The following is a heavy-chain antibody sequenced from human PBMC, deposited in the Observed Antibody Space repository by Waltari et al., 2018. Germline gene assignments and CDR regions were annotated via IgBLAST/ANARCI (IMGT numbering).Heavy chain of an antibody. CDR2: ISYDGSNK. V-gene: IGHV3-30*03. Sequence: QVQLVESGGGVVQPGRSLRLSCAASGFTFRSYGMHWVRQAPGKGLEWVAVISYDGSNKYYADSVKGRFTISRDNSKNTLYLQMNSLRAEDTAVYYCAILWGSSPYWGQGTLVTVSS. J-gene: IGHJ4*02. CDR1: GFTFRSYG. CDR3: AILWGSSPY. D-gene: IGHD7-27*01.